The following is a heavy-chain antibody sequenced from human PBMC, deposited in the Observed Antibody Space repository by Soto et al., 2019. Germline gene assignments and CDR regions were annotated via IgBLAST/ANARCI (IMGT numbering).Heavy chain of an antibody. CDR1: GRSFSGYY. J-gene: IGHJ4*02. D-gene: IGHD7-27*01. CDR3: ARAKLGRTFDY. Sequence: QVQLQQWGAGLLKPSETLSLTCAVYGRSFSGYYWSWIRQPPGKGLEWIGEINHSGSTNYNPSLKSRVTISVDTSKNQFSLKLSSVTAADTAVYYCARAKLGRTFDYWGQGTLVTVSS. V-gene: IGHV4-34*01. CDR2: INHSGST.